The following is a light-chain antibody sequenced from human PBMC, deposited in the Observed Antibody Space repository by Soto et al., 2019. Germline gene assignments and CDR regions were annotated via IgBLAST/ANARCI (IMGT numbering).Light chain of an antibody. CDR1: SRDVGGYNY. J-gene: IGLJ1*01. CDR3: SSYTSTYTYV. CDR2: DVS. Sequence: QSALTQPASVSGSPGQSITISCTGTSRDVGGYNYVSWYQQHPGKAPKLMIYDVSNRPSGVSDRFSGSKSGNTASLTISGLQAEDEADFYCSSYTSTYTYVFGTGTKVTVL. V-gene: IGLV2-14*01.